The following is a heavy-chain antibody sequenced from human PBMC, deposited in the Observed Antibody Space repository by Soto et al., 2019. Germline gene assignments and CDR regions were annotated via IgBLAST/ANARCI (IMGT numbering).Heavy chain of an antibody. CDR3: ARGRYGDY. CDR2: ISAHTGNT. D-gene: IGHD1-1*01. Sequence: QVHLVQSGAEVKKPGASVKVSCKGSGYGFTTYGITWVRQAPGQGREWMAWISAHTGNTNSAQKLQGRVTVTRDTSTSTAYMELRSLRSDDTAVYYCARGRYGDYWGQGALVTVSS. V-gene: IGHV1-18*01. CDR1: GYGFTTYG. J-gene: IGHJ4*02.